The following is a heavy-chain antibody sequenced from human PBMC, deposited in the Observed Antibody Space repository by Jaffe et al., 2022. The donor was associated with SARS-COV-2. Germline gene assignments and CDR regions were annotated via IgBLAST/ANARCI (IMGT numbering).Heavy chain of an antibody. V-gene: IGHV2-26*01. J-gene: IGHJ3*02. CDR3: ARIQVGYSGYDSNVAFDI. D-gene: IGHD5-12*01. CDR1: GFSLSNARMG. Sequence: QVTLKESGPVLVKPTETLTLTCTVSGFSLSNARMGVSWIRQPPGKALEWLAHIFSNDEKSYSTSLKSRLTISKDTSKSQVVLTMTNMDPVDTATYYCARIQVGYSGYDSNVAFDIWGQGTMVTVSS. CDR2: IFSNDEK.